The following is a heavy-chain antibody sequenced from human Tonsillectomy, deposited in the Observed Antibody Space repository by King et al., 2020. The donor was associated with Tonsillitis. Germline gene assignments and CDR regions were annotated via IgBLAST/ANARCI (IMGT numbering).Heavy chain of an antibody. D-gene: IGHD5-12*01. CDR1: GLIVSSSY. CDR3: TRDSGTRGYHYYMDV. J-gene: IGHJ6*03. CDR2: IYSGGST. Sequence: VQLVETGGGLIQPGGSLRLSCAASGLIVSSSYMSWVRQSPGKGLEWVSLIYSGGSTYHADSVKGRFTISTENSKNTLYLQMDSLKAGDTAVYYCTRDSGTRGYHYYMDVWGKGTTVTVSS. V-gene: IGHV3-53*02.